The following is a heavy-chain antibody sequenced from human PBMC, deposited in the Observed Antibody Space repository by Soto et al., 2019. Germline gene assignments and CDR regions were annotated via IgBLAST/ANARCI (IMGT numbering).Heavy chain of an antibody. CDR1: GYTFTGYY. D-gene: IGHD5-18*01. V-gene: IGHV1-2*02. Sequence: AAVKVSCKSSGYTFTGYYMHWVRQAPGQGLEWMGWINPNSGGTNYAQKFQGRVTMTRDTSISTAYMELSRLRSDDTAVYYCARGGDGYNGDLSFDEWGQGTPITV. J-gene: IGHJ4*02. CDR2: INPNSGGT. CDR3: ARGGDGYNGDLSFDE.